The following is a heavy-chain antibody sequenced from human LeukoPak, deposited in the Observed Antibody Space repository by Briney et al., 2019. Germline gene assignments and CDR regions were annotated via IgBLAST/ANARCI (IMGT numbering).Heavy chain of an antibody. D-gene: IGHD6-6*01. CDR2: IYYSGST. Sequence: ASETLSLTCTVSGGSISSSSYYWGWIRQPPGKGLEWIGSIYYSGSTYYNPSLKSRVTISVDTSKNQFSLKLSSVTAADTAVYYCARDQSKQLAPDNWFDPWGQGTLVTVSS. CDR3: ARDQSKQLAPDNWFDP. V-gene: IGHV4-39*07. CDR1: GGSISSSSYY. J-gene: IGHJ5*02.